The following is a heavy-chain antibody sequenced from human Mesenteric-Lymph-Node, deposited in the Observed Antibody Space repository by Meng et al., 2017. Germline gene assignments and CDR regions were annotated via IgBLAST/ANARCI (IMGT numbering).Heavy chain of an antibody. Sequence: QVQLVQSGAEMRKPGASVKVTCKASGYKFSRYAMHWVRQAPGQRLEWMGWLNPGNGNTKYSQKFQGRVTITRDTSASTAYMEMSSLRHEDTAVYYCAREFGHIVVVTGPSDAFDIWGQGTMVTVSS. J-gene: IGHJ3*02. CDR2: LNPGNGNT. D-gene: IGHD2-21*02. CDR3: AREFGHIVVVTGPSDAFDI. V-gene: IGHV1-3*01. CDR1: GYKFSRYA.